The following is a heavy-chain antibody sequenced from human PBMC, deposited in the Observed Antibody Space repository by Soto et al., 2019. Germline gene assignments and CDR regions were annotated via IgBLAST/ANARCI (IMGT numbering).Heavy chain of an antibody. CDR2: INAGSGNT. V-gene: IGHV1-3*01. Sequence: QVQLVQSGAEVKRPGASVKVSCTASGYTFTHYAIHWVRHAPGQRLEWMGFINAGSGNTKYSQTFQGRLTFTKDTSASTAYSDLGSLRYEDTAIYYCARGLAADGAWGQGTLVTVSS. CDR1: GYTFTHYA. D-gene: IGHD6-13*01. CDR3: ARGLAADGA. J-gene: IGHJ5*02.